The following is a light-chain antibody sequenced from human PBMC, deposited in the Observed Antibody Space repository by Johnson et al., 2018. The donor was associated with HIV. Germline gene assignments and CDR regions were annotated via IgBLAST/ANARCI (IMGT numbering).Light chain of an antibody. CDR3: GTWDTRLSAGHV. Sequence: QSVLTQPPSVSAAPGQKVTISCSGSSSNIGNNYVSWYQQLPGTAPKLLIYDNNKRPSGIPDRFSGSKSGTSATLGITGLQTGDEADYYCGTWDTRLSAGHVFGSGTKATVL. J-gene: IGLJ1*01. CDR1: SSNIGNNY. CDR2: DNN. V-gene: IGLV1-51*01.